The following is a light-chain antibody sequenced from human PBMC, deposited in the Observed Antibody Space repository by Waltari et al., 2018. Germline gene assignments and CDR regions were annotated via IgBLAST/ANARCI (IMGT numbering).Light chain of an antibody. V-gene: IGKV3-15*01. CDR2: GAS. CDR3: QQYNNWIT. J-gene: IGKJ5*01. CDR1: QGVSSN. Sequence: EIVMTQSPATLSVSPGERATLSCRASQGVSSNLAWYQQKPGQAPRLLIYGASTRATGIPARFSGSGSGTEFTHTISSLQSEDFAVYYCQQYNNWITFGQGTRLEIK.